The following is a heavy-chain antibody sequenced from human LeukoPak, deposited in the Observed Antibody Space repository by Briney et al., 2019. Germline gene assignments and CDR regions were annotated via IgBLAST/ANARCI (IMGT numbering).Heavy chain of an antibody. CDR3: ARPYGSGSYYNDNWFDP. CDR1: GGSINSYY. Sequence: SETLSLTCTVSGGSINSYYWSWIRQPPGKGLECIGYIHYTGSTNYNPSLKSRVTISVDTSKNQFSLKLSSVTAADTAIYYCARPYGSGSYYNDNWFDPWGQGTLVTVSS. D-gene: IGHD3-10*01. J-gene: IGHJ5*02. V-gene: IGHV4-59*01. CDR2: IHYTGST.